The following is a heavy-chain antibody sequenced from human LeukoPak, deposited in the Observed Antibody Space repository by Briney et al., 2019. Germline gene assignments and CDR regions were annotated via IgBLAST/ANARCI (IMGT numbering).Heavy chain of an antibody. J-gene: IGHJ4*02. Sequence: PGGSLRLSCAASGFTFSSYAMSWVRQAPGKGLEGVSAISGSGGSTYYADSVKGRFTISRDNSKNTLYLQMNSLRAEDTAVYYCAKDPFDYDSSGYYYYFDYWGQGTLVTVSS. CDR2: ISGSGGST. CDR1: GFTFSSYA. CDR3: AKDPFDYDSSGYYYYFDY. V-gene: IGHV3-23*01. D-gene: IGHD3-22*01.